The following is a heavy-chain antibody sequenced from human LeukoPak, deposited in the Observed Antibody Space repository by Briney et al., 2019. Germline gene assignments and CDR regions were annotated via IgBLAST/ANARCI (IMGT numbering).Heavy chain of an antibody. CDR3: ASLYYYDSSGSKDAFDI. CDR2: ISAYNGNT. D-gene: IGHD3-22*01. CDR1: GYTFSSSY. V-gene: IGHV1-18*04. Sequence: GASVKVSCKASGYTFSSSYMHWVRQAPGQGLEWMGWISAYNGNTNYAQKLQGRVTMTTDTSTSTAYMELRSLRSDDTAVYYCASLYYYDSSGSKDAFDIWGQGTMVTVSS. J-gene: IGHJ3*02.